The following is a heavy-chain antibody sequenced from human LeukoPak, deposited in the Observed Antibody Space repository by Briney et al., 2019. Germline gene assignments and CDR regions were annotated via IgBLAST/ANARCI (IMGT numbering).Heavy chain of an antibody. V-gene: IGHV3-30-3*01. CDR3: SSNSYYYYGMDI. D-gene: IGHD3-10*01. Sequence: GGSLRLSCAASGFTFSSYAMHWVRQAPGKGLEWVAVISYDGSNKYYADSVKGRFTISRDNSKNTLYLQMNSRRAEDTAVYYWSSNSYYYYGMDIWGQGTTVTVSS. CDR1: GFTFSSYA. J-gene: IGHJ6*02. CDR2: ISYDGSNK.